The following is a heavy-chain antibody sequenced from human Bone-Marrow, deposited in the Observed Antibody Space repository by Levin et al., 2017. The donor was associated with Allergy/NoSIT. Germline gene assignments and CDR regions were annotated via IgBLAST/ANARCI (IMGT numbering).Heavy chain of an antibody. CDR1: GFTFKTST. CDR3: AAPPYSGYDL. V-gene: IGHV1-58*01. CDR2: IVVASGNT. J-gene: IGHJ4*02. Sequence: SVKVSCKTSGFTFKTSTVQWVRQARGQPLEWIGWIVVASGNTAYAQKFQGGVTITRDMATRTVYLELTSLRSEDTAVYYCAAPPYSGYDLWGQGTLVTVSS. D-gene: IGHD5-12*01.